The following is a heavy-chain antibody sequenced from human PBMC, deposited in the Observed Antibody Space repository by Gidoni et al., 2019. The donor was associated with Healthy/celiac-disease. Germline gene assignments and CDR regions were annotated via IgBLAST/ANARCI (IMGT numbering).Heavy chain of an antibody. CDR2: IYSGGST. CDR3: ARDIREGSSWYGGSDGMDV. V-gene: IGHV3-66*02. CDR1: GFTVSSNY. Sequence: EVQLVESGGGLVQPGGSLRLSCAASGFTVSSNYMSWVRQAPGKGLEWVSVIYSGGSTYYADSVKGRFTISRDNSKNTLYLQMNSLRAEDTAVYYCARDIREGSSWYGGSDGMDVWGQGTTVTVSS. J-gene: IGHJ6*02. D-gene: IGHD6-13*01.